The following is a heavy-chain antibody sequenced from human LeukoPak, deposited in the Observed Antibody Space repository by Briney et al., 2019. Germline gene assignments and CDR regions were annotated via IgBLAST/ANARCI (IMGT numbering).Heavy chain of an antibody. CDR3: ARAYCSSTSCAFDY. Sequence: GGSLRLSCAASGFTSSSYSMNWVRQAPGKGLEWVSSISSSSSYIYYADSVKGRFIISRDNAKNSLYLQMNSLRAEDTAVYYCARAYCSSTSCAFDYWGQGTLVTVSS. V-gene: IGHV3-21*03. J-gene: IGHJ4*02. CDR2: ISSSSSYI. CDR1: GFTSSSYS. D-gene: IGHD2-2*01.